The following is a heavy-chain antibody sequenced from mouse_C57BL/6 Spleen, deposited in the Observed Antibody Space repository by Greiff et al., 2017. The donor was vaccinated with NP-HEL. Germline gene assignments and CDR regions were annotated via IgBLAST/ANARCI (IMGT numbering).Heavy chain of an antibody. V-gene: IGHV1-72*01. D-gene: IGHD1-1*01. CDR2: FDPNSGGT. Sequence: QVQLQQPGAELVKPGASVKLSCKASGYTFTSYWMHWVKQRPGRGLEWIGRFDPNSGGTKYNEKFKSKATLTVDKPSSTAYMQLSSLTSEDSAVYYCAREGYYGSRNYFDYWGQGTTLTVSS. CDR1: GYTFTSYW. CDR3: AREGYYGSRNYFDY. J-gene: IGHJ2*01.